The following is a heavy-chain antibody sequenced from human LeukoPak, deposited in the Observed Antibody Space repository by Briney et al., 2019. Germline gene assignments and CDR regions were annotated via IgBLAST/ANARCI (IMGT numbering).Heavy chain of an antibody. CDR3: ARAAAGTDAIDY. J-gene: IGHJ4*02. CDR2: ISYDGSNK. CDR1: GFSFSRYA. V-gene: IGHV3-30-3*01. Sequence: PGRSVRLSCAASGFSFSRYAMHWVLQAPGKGLEWVAVISYDGSNKYYADSVKGRFTISRDNSKNTLYLQMNSLRAEDTAVYYCARAAAGTDAIDYWGQGTLVTVSS. D-gene: IGHD6-13*01.